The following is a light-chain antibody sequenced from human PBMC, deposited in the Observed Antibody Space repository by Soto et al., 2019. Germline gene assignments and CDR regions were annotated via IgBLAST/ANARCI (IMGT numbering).Light chain of an antibody. CDR3: QEYESHLRT. CDR2: DAS. V-gene: IGKV1-5*01. CDR1: ETISSW. J-gene: IGKJ1*01. Sequence: DLLMTQSPSTLSASVGDRITITCRASETISSWLAWYQQKSGKAPQLLIYDASTLESGVPSRFSGSGFGTEFSLTISSLQPDDFATYYCQEYESHLRTFGPGTKVEIK.